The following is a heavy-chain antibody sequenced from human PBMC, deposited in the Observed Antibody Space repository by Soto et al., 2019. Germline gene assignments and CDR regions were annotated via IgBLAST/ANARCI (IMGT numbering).Heavy chain of an antibody. CDR1: GFTFSSYS. CDR2: ISSSSSYI. D-gene: IGHD6-19*01. Sequence: GGSLRLSCAASGFTFSSYSMNWVRQAPGKGLEWVSSISSSSSYIYYADSVKGRFTISRDNAKNSLYLQMNTLRAADTAVYSCASDRARSSGSPTERVRVAAFDIWGQGTMVTVSS. V-gene: IGHV3-21*01. J-gene: IGHJ3*02. CDR3: ASDRARSSGSPTERVRVAAFDI.